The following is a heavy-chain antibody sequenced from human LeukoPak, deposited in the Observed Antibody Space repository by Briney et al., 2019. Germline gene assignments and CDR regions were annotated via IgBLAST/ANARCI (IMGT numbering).Heavy chain of an antibody. CDR2: IYGDESNP. CDR3: ARSNWNYDY. CDR1: GFTLSIYW. Sequence: GGSLRLSCAPSGFTLSIYWMHWVRQSPGKGLEWVSRIYGDESNPSYADYVNGLFTISRDNAKDTLYLQMNSLRAEDTAVYFCARSNWNYDYWGQGTLVTVSS. V-gene: IGHV3-74*01. D-gene: IGHD1-7*01. J-gene: IGHJ4*02.